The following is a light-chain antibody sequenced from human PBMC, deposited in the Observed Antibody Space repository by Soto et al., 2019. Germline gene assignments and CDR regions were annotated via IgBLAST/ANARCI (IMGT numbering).Light chain of an antibody. CDR2: DVT. V-gene: IGLV2-14*01. J-gene: IGLJ1*01. CDR3: SSYSLTSTRL. CDR1: SSDVGGYNY. Sequence: QSALTQPASVSGSPGQSITSSCTGTSSDVGGYNYVSWYQQHPGKAPKLIIYDVTNRPSGVSHRFSGSKSGNTASLTIWLQTEDEADYYCSSYSLTSTRLFGTGTKVTVL.